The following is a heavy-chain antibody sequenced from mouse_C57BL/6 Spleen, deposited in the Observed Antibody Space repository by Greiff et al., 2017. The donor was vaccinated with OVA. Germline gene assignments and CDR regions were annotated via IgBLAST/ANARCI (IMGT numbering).Heavy chain of an antibody. D-gene: IGHD1-1*01. CDR3: ARLNYGSGGDY. V-gene: IGHV5-17*01. CDR2: ISSGSSTI. J-gene: IGHJ2*01. CDR1: GFTFSDYG. Sequence: EVKLMESGGGLVKPGGSLKLSCAASGFTFSDYGMHWVRQAPEKGLEWVAYISSGSSTIYYADTVKGRFTISRDNAKNTLFLQMTSLRSEDTAMYYCARLNYGSGGDYWGQGTTLTVSS.